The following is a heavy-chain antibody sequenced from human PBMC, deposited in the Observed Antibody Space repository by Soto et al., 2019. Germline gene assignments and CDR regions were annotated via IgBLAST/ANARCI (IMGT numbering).Heavy chain of an antibody. V-gene: IGHV3-48*01. CDR1: GLTFSSYS. J-gene: IGHJ6*02. D-gene: IGHD3-22*01. Sequence: GGSLRLSCAASGLTFSSYSMNWVRQAPGKGLEWVSYISSSSSTIYYADSVKGRFTISRDNAKNSLYLQMTSLRAEDTALYYCARGWGYFDSSGFPYLYAMDVWGQGTTVTVSS. CDR3: ARGWGYFDSSGFPYLYAMDV. CDR2: ISSSSSTI.